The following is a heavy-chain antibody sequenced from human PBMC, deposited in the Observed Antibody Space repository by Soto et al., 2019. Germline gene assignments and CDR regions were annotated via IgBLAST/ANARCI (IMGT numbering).Heavy chain of an antibody. J-gene: IGHJ4*02. Sequence: QVQLVESGGGVVQPGTSLRLSCAASGFRFSTSVMHWVRQAPGKGLEWVAVISSDGNDRRYAASVKGRFTISRDNSKNTLYLQLNSLRVEDMARYYCGRDSASHYCDYWGQGTLLTVSS. CDR2: ISSDGNDR. V-gene: IGHV3-30*03. CDR3: GRDSASHYCDY. CDR1: GFRFSTSV. D-gene: IGHD2-2*01.